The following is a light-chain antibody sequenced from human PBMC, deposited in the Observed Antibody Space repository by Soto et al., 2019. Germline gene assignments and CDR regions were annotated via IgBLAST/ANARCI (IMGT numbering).Light chain of an antibody. CDR2: END. CDR3: GTWDSSLSAYV. V-gene: IGLV1-51*02. Sequence: QSVLTQLPSVSAAPGQKVTISCSGSNSNIGNNYVSWYQQLPGTAPKLLIYENDKRPSGIPDRFSGSKSGTSATLGITGLQTGDEADYYCGTWDSSLSAYVFGTGTKVTVL. CDR1: NSNIGNNY. J-gene: IGLJ1*01.